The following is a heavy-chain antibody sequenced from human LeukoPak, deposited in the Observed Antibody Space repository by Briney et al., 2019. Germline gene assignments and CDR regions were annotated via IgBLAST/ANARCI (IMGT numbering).Heavy chain of an antibody. Sequence: PGGSLRLSCAASGFTFDDYGMSWVRQAPGKGLEWVSGINWSGGSTGYADSVKGRFTISRDNAKNSLYLQMNSLRAEDTALYYCARSSIAVYYMDVWGKGTTVTVSS. D-gene: IGHD6-6*01. V-gene: IGHV3-20*04. CDR1: GFTFDDYG. CDR3: ARSSIAVYYMDV. CDR2: INWSGGST. J-gene: IGHJ6*03.